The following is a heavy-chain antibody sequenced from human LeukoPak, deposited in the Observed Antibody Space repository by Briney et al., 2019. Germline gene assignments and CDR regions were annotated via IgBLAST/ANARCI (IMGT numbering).Heavy chain of an antibody. V-gene: IGHV3-21*01. Sequence: PGGSLRLSCAASGFTFTNAWMSWVRQAPGKGLEWVSSISSSSSYIYYADSVKGRFTISRDNAKNSLYLQMNSLRAEDTAVYYCARDRAVPSHAFDIWGQGTMVTVSS. CDR1: GFTFTNAW. CDR2: ISSSSSYI. J-gene: IGHJ3*02. CDR3: ARDRAVPSHAFDI. D-gene: IGHD2-2*01.